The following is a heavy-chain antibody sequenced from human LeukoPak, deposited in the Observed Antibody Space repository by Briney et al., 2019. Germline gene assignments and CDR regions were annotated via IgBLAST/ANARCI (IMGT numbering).Heavy chain of an antibody. V-gene: IGHV3-23*01. CDR3: ARGGGYSYGHNY. Sequence: GGSLRLSCVASGFILSSYFMSWVRQAPGEGREWVSAITGSGGSTYYAGSGKGRFTISRGNFKNTLYLQMNSLSAEDTAVYFCARGGGYSYGHNYWGQGTLVTVSS. D-gene: IGHD5-18*01. J-gene: IGHJ4*02. CDR2: ITGSGGST. CDR1: GFILSSYF.